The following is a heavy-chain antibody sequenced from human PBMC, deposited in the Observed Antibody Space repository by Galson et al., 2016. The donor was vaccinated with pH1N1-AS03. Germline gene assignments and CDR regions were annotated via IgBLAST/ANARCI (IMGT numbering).Heavy chain of an antibody. CDR2: IIIGRGLPP. V-gene: IGHV4-34*12. D-gene: IGHD3-10*01. Sequence: ETLSLTCTVSRGSFGGAYWTWIRQPPGKGLEWVGEIIIGRGLPPTYTPSLKRRVTISIDTSRGELSLKLRSVTAADTGVYYCARRPTGIDYWGQGVQVTVSS. J-gene: IGHJ4*02. CDR3: ARRPTGIDY. CDR1: RGSFGGAY.